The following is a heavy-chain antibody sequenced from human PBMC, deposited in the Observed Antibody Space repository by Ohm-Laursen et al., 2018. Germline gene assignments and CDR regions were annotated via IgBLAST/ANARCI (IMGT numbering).Heavy chain of an antibody. CDR2: IYYSGST. J-gene: IGHJ3*02. D-gene: IGHD3-22*01. Sequence: SQTLSLTCTVSGGSISSGGYYWSWIRQHPGKGLEWIGYIYYSGSTYYNPSLKSRVTISVDTSKNQFSLKLSSVTAADTAVYYCARHADYDSDAFDIWGQGTMVTVSS. V-gene: IGHV4-31*03. CDR3: ARHADYDSDAFDI. CDR1: GGSISSGGYY.